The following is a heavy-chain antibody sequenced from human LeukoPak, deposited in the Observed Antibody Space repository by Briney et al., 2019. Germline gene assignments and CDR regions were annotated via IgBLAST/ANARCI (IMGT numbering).Heavy chain of an antibody. D-gene: IGHD5-12*01. J-gene: IGHJ4*02. CDR3: ASGYNGLDF. V-gene: IGHV4-39*01. CDR2: IYYSGST. Sequence: PSETLSLTCTVSGGSISSNSYYWGWIRQPPGKGLEWIGSIYYSGSTYYNPSLKSRVTISVDTSKNQFSQKLSSVTAADTAVYYCASGYNGLDFWGQGTLVTVSS. CDR1: GGSISSNSYY.